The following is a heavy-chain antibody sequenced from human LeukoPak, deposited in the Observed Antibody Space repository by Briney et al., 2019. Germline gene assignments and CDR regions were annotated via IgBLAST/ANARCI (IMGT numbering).Heavy chain of an antibody. CDR3: ATPTGLDVGDDAFDI. CDR1: GGSISSYY. J-gene: IGHJ3*02. V-gene: IGHV4-59*01. D-gene: IGHD3-9*01. Sequence: WETLSLTSTVSGGSISSYYWSWIRQPPGKGLEWIGYIYYSGSTNYNPSLKSRVTISVDTCKNQYSLKLSPVTAADTAVYYCATPTGLDVGDDAFDIWGQGTMVTVSS. CDR2: IYYSGST.